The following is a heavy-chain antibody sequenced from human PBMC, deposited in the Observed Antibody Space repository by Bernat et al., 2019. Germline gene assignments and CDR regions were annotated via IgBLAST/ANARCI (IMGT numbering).Heavy chain of an antibody. CDR1: GFTFSSYG. D-gene: IGHD5-12*01. Sequence: QVQLVESGGGVVQPGRSLRLSCAASGFTFSSYGMHWVRQAPGKGLEWVAVIWYDGSNKYYADSVKGRFTISRDNSKNTLYLQMNSLRAEDTAVDYCARELNSGHYYFDYWGQGTLVTVSS. CDR3: ARELNSGHYYFDY. CDR2: IWYDGSNK. V-gene: IGHV3-33*01. J-gene: IGHJ4*02.